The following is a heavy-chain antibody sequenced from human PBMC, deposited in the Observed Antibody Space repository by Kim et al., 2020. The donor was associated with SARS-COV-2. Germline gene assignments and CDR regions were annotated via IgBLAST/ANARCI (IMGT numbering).Heavy chain of an antibody. CDR3: ARVFADYDFWSGYFGWFDP. CDR2: ISSSGSTI. Sequence: GGSLRLSCAASGFTFSDYYMSWIRQAPGKGLEWVSYISSSGSTIYYADSVKGRFTISRDNAKNSLYLQMNSLRAEDTAVYYCARVFADYDFWSGYFGWFDPWGQGTLVTVSS. D-gene: IGHD3-3*01. J-gene: IGHJ5*02. CDR1: GFTFSDYY. V-gene: IGHV3-11*01.